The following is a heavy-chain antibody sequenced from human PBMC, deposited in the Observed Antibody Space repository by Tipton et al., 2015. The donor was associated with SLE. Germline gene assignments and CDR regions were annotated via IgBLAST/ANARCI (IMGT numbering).Heavy chain of an antibody. Sequence: QLVQSGVEVKKPGASVKVSCKASGYTFTNYGISWVRQAPGQGLEWMGWINTNTGNPTYAQGFTGRFVFSLDTSVSTAYLQISSLKAEDTAVYYCARDLLAKGMDVWGQGTTVTVSS. CDR2: INTNTGNP. J-gene: IGHJ6*02. V-gene: IGHV7-4-1*02. CDR1: GYTFTNYG. CDR3: ARDLLAKGMDV.